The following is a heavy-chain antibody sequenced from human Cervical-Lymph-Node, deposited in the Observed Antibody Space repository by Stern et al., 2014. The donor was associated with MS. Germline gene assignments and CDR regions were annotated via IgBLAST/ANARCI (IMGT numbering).Heavy chain of an antibody. Sequence: VQLVESGGGVVQPGGSLRLSCAASGFTLSSHAIHWIRQAPGKGLEWVAVFGSDGDEESSIDSGKGRFTRSGEPSQNTLDLKKTPLIPDDTAVYYCARYRYRGSQRPYYYGLDVWGQGTTVTVSS. V-gene: IGHV3-33*01. J-gene: IGHJ6*02. CDR3: ARYRYRGSQRPYYYGLDV. D-gene: IGHD3-16*01. CDR2: FGSDGDEE. CDR1: GFTLSSHA.